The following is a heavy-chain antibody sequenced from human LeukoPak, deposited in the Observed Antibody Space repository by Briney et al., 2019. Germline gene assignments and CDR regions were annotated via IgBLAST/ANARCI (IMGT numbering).Heavy chain of an antibody. J-gene: IGHJ3*02. Sequence: SETLSLTCTVPGGSISTYYWSWIRQPPGKGLEWIAYVFYSGRTSYNPSLKSRVTTSVDTSKNQFSLKLSSVAAADTAVYYCARLGNWFDAFDIWSQGTMVSVSS. CDR3: ARLGNWFDAFDI. CDR2: VFYSGRT. CDR1: GGSISTYY. V-gene: IGHV4-59*01. D-gene: IGHD1-20*01.